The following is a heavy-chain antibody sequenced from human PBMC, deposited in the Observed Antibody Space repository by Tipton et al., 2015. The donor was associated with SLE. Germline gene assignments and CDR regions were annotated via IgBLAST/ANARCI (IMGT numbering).Heavy chain of an antibody. CDR2: VFYSGST. D-gene: IGHD3-3*01. Sequence: TLSLTCTVSGGSINNYYWSLIRQTPGKGLEWIGNVFYSGSTPYNPSLKSRVIMSVDTSKNEFSLKVSSVTAADTAVYYCAREGLRFLHMDVGGKGTTVTVSS. CDR3: AREGLRFLHMDV. V-gene: IGHV4-59*01. J-gene: IGHJ6*04. CDR1: GGSINNYY.